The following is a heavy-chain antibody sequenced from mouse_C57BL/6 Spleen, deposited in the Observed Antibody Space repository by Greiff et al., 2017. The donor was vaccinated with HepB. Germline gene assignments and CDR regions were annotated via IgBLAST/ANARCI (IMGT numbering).Heavy chain of an antibody. CDR1: GYAFSSYW. D-gene: IGHD1-1*01. CDR3: AREWDYYGSSYYAMDY. Sequence: VQLQQSGAELVKPGASVKISCKASGYAFSSYWMNWVKQRPGKGLEWIGQIYPGDGDTNYNGKFKGKATLTADKSSSTAYMQLSSLTSEDSAVYFCAREWDYYGSSYYAMDYWGQGTSVTVSS. CDR2: IYPGDGDT. V-gene: IGHV1-80*01. J-gene: IGHJ4*01.